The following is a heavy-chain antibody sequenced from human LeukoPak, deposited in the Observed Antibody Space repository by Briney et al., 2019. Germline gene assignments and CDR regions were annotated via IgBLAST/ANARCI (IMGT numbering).Heavy chain of an antibody. V-gene: IGHV4-4*07. J-gene: IGHJ4*02. D-gene: IGHD2-15*01. CDR2: IYTSGST. CDR3: ARGFGYCSGGSCYSGVAGFDY. CDR1: GGSISSYY. Sequence: SETLSFTCSVSGGSISSYYWSWIRQPAGKGLEWIGRIYTSGSTNYNPSLKSRATISVDTSKNQFSLELSSVTAAGTAVYYCARGFGYCSGGSCYSGVAGFDYWGQGTLVTVSS.